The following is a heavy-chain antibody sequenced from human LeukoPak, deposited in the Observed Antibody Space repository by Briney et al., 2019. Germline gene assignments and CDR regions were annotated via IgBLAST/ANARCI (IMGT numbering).Heavy chain of an antibody. CDR2: IYHSGST. D-gene: IGHD6-19*01. V-gene: IGHV4-4*02. Sequence: IGEIYHSGSTNYNPSLKSRVTISVDKSKNQFSLKLSSVTAADTAVYYCARVSGEGGWYNDYWGQGTLVTVSS. CDR3: ARVSGEGGWYNDY. J-gene: IGHJ4*02.